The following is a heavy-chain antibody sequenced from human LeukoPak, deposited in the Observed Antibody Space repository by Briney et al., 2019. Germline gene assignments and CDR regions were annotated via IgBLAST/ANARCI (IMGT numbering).Heavy chain of an antibody. CDR2: IYHSGTT. Sequence: PSETLSLTCAVSGASITSGGYAWNWTRQPPGKGLEWIGFIYHSGTTHYNPSLESRVTISLDRSKDQFSLNLTSATAADTAVYYCARGGGGFDYWGQGTLVTVSS. V-gene: IGHV4-30-2*01. CDR3: ARGGGGFDY. CDR1: GASITSGGYA. D-gene: IGHD3-16*01. J-gene: IGHJ4*02.